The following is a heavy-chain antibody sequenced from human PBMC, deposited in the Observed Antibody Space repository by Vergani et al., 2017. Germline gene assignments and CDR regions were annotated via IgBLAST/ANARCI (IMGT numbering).Heavy chain of an antibody. V-gene: IGHV1-2*02. CDR3: SRVACDILTGYQNFDY. CDR2: INPNSGGT. J-gene: IGHJ4*02. Sequence: QVQLVQSGAEVKKPGASVKVSCKASGYTFTGYYMHWVRQAPGQGLEWMGWINPNSGGTNYAQKFQGRVTMTRDTSISTAYMELSRLRSDDTAVYYWSRVACDILTGYQNFDYWGQGTLVTVSS. CDR1: GYTFTGYY. D-gene: IGHD3-9*01.